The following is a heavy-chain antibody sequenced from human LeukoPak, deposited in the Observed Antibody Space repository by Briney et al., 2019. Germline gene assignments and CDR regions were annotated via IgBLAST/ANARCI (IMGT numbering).Heavy chain of an antibody. CDR2: IPYDGSNK. D-gene: IGHD3-10*01. V-gene: IGHV3-30*18. Sequence: PGGSLRLSCAASGFTFSSYGMHWVRQAPGKGLEWVAVIPYDGSNKYYADSVKGRFTISRDNSKNTLYLQMNSLRAEDTAVYYCAKDSALGAFDIWGQGTMVTVSS. J-gene: IGHJ3*02. CDR1: GFTFSSYG. CDR3: AKDSALGAFDI.